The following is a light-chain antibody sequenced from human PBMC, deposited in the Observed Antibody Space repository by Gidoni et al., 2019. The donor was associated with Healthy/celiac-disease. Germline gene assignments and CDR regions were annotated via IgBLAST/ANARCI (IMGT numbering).Light chain of an antibody. V-gene: IGKV4-1*01. Sequence: DIVMTQSPDSLAVSLGERATINCKSSQSVLYSSNNKNYLAWYQQKPGQPPKLLIYWASTRESGVPDRFSGSASGTDFTLTISSLQAEDVAVYYCQQYYSTPLTFXGXTKVEIK. CDR2: WAS. J-gene: IGKJ4*01. CDR3: QQYYSTPLT. CDR1: QSVLYSSNNKNY.